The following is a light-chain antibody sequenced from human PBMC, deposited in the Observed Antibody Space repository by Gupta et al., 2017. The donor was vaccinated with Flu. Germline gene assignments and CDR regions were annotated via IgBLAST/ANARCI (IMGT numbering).Light chain of an antibody. Sequence: FLSASVGDRVTITCRASHDISSHLAWYKKQPGKAPKLLIYTASSLQKGVKSRFSGSGDGTEFTLTITGRQPEDFAAYYCQQLDGSHPTYTFGHGTKVDVK. CDR3: QQLDGSHPTYT. V-gene: IGKV1-9*01. J-gene: IGKJ3*01. CDR2: TAS. CDR1: HDISSH.